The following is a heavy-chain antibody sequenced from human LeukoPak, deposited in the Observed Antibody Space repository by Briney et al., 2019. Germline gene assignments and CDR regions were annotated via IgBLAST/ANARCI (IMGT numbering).Heavy chain of an antibody. CDR1: GGSFSGYY. D-gene: IGHD3-3*01. J-gene: IGHJ6*03. CDR2: INHSGST. V-gene: IGHV4-34*01. CDR3: ARGRSYYDFWSGYYQYYYYYYYMDV. Sequence: SETLPLTCAVYGGSFSGYYWSWIRQPPGKGLEWIGEINHSGSTNYNPSLKSRVTISVDTSKNQFSLKLSSVTAADTAVYYCARGRSYYDFWSGYYQYYYYYYYMDVWGKGTTVTVSS.